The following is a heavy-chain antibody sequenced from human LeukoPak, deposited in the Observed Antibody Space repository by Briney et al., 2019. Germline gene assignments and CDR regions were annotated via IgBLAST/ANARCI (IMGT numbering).Heavy chain of an antibody. D-gene: IGHD5-12*01. J-gene: IGHJ4*02. Sequence: GGSLRLSCAASGFTFGSHVMNWVRQAPGKGPEWVAVIWFDGSNKYYADSVKGRFTISRDNSKNTLYLQMNSLRADDTAVYYCARDGYSGYDFYFDYWGQGTLVTVSS. V-gene: IGHV3-33*01. CDR3: ARDGYSGYDFYFDY. CDR2: IWFDGSNK. CDR1: GFTFGSHV.